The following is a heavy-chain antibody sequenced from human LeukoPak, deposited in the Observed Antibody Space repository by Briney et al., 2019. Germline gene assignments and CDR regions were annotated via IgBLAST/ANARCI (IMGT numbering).Heavy chain of an antibody. J-gene: IGHJ3*02. CDR1: GFTFSSYA. CDR2: ISYDGSNK. CDR3: AKFKGVVRNVDAFDI. Sequence: PGGSLRLSCAASGFTFSSYAMHWVRQAPGKGLEWVAIISYDGSNKYYADSVKGRFTISRDNSKNTLYLQMNSLRAEDTAVYYCAKFKGVVRNVDAFDIWGQGTMVTVSS. V-gene: IGHV3-30*04. D-gene: IGHD3-22*01.